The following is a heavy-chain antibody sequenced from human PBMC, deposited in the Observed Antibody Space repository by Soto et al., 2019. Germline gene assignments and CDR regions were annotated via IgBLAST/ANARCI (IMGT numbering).Heavy chain of an antibody. D-gene: IGHD3-3*01. Sequence: GGSLRLSCAASGFTFSSYGMHWVRQAPGKGLEWVAVISYDGSNKYYADSVKGRFTISRDNSKNTLYLQMNSLRAEDTAVHYCAKVGPYYDFWSGYYHDAFDIWGQGTMVTVSS. J-gene: IGHJ3*02. CDR3: AKVGPYYDFWSGYYHDAFDI. CDR2: ISYDGSNK. V-gene: IGHV3-30*18. CDR1: GFTFSSYG.